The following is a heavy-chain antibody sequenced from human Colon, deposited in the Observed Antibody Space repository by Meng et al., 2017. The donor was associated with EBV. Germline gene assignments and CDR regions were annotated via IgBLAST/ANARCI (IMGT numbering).Heavy chain of an antibody. J-gene: IGHJ5*02. D-gene: IGHD3-10*01. Sequence: QFPSSGPVLVAPLQLLSLTCAVSGDSITSGDYSWTWIRQPPGKGLEWIGYIYHGVNIYYTPSLRSRVTISVDKSRNQFSLKLTSVSAADTAVYYCVRDTRRGGGWFDPWGQGTLVTVSS. V-gene: IGHV4-30-2*01. CDR2: IYHGVNI. CDR1: GDSITSGDYS. CDR3: VRDTRRGGGWFDP.